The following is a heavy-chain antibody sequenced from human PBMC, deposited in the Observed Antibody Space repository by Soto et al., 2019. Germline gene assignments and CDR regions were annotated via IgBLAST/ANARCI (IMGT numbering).Heavy chain of an antibody. J-gene: IGHJ4*02. CDR2: INAGNGNT. CDR3: AREPPGSGWYFDY. D-gene: IGHD6-19*01. CDR1: GYTFTSYA. V-gene: IGHV1-3*01. Sequence: GASVKVSCKASGYTFTSYAMHWVRQAPGQRLEWMGWINAGNGNTKYSQKFQGRVTITRDTSASTAYMELSSLRSEDTAVYYCAREPPGSGWYFDYWGQGTLVTVSS.